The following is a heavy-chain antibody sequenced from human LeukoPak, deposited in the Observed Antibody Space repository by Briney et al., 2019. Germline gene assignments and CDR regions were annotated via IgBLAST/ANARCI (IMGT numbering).Heavy chain of an antibody. D-gene: IGHD6-19*01. CDR3: ARDPGIAVAGDDAFDI. Sequence: SETLSLTCTVSGGSISSYYWSWIRQPAGKGLEWIGRIYTSGSTNYNPSLKSRVTMSVDTSKNQFSLKLSSVTAADTAVYYCARDPGIAVAGDDAFDIWGQGTMVTVSS. CDR1: GGSISSYY. CDR2: IYTSGST. V-gene: IGHV4-4*07. J-gene: IGHJ3*02.